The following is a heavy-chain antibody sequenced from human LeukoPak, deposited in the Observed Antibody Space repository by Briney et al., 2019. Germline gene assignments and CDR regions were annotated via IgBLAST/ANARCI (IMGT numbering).Heavy chain of an antibody. J-gene: IGHJ4*02. CDR1: GFTFSSDA. V-gene: IGHV3-21*01. Sequence: GGSLRLSCAASGFTFSSDAMSWVRQAPGKGLEWVSSISSSSSYIYYADSVKGRFTISRDNAKNSLYLQMNSLRAEDTAVYYCARALGIYFDYWGQGTLVTVSS. D-gene: IGHD7-27*01. CDR3: ARALGIYFDY. CDR2: ISSSSSYI.